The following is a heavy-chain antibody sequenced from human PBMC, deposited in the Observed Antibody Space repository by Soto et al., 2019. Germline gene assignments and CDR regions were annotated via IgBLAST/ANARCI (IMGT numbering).Heavy chain of an antibody. Sequence: QVQLVQSGAEVKKPGASVKVSCKASGYTFTSYDINWVRQATGQGLEWMGWMNPNSGNTGYAQKFQGRVTMTRTTSIRTASMELSSLRSEDTAVDYCARARDFWSGYGWYFDLWGRGTRSLSPQ. V-gene: IGHV1-8*01. CDR1: GYTFTSYD. J-gene: IGHJ2*01. D-gene: IGHD3-3*01. CDR3: ARARDFWSGYGWYFDL. CDR2: MNPNSGNT.